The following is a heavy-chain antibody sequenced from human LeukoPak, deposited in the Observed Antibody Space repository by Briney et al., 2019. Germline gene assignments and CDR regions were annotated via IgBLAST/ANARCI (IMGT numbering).Heavy chain of an antibody. J-gene: IGHJ4*02. D-gene: IGHD4-17*01. CDR2: FDPEDGET. CDR1: GYTLTELS. Sequence: ASVKVSCKVSGYTLTELSMHWVRQAPGKGLEWMGGFDPEDGETIYAQKFQGRVTMTEDTSTDTAYMELSSLRSEDTAVYYCATDSHDYGDYYFDYWGQGTLVTVSP. V-gene: IGHV1-24*01. CDR3: ATDSHDYGDYYFDY.